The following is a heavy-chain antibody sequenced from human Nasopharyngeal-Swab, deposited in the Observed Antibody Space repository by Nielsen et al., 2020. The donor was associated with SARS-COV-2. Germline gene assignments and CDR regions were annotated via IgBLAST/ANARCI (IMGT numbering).Heavy chain of an antibody. V-gene: IGHV1-18*04. CDR2: ISAYNGNT. Sequence: ASVKVSCKASGDTFTSYGISWVRQAPGQGLEWMGRISAYNGNTNYAQKLQGRVTMTTDTSTSTAYMELRSLRSDDTAVYYCARVRREYCSSTSCYPGYYYYMDVWGKGTTVTVSS. CDR1: GDTFTSYG. D-gene: IGHD2-2*01. J-gene: IGHJ6*03. CDR3: ARVRREYCSSTSCYPGYYYYMDV.